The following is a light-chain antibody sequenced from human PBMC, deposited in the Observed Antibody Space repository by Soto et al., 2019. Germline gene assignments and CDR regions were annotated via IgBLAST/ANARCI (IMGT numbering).Light chain of an antibody. Sequence: DIQMTQSPSSLSASVGERLTITCQASQDVSNNLNWYQHKPGTAPKLLIYATSTLETGVPSRFSGGGSGTDFTFTISSLQAKDIGTYYCQQYDNFPSVTFGQGTKLEIK. CDR1: QDVSNN. V-gene: IGKV1-33*01. J-gene: IGKJ2*01. CDR2: ATS. CDR3: QQYDNFPSVT.